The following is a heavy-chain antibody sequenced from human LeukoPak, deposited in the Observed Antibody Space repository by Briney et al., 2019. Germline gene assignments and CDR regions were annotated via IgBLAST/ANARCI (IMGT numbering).Heavy chain of an antibody. D-gene: IGHD1-26*01. CDR3: TTDPGAEWEPQYAFDI. CDR2: IKSKTDGGTT. Sequence: EGSLRLSCAASGFTFSNAWMSWVRQAPGKGLEWVGRIKSKTDGGTTDYAAPVKGRFTISRDDSKNTLYLQMNSLKTEDTAVYYCTTDPGAEWEPQYAFDIWGQGTMVTVSS. J-gene: IGHJ3*02. CDR1: GFTFSNAW. V-gene: IGHV3-15*01.